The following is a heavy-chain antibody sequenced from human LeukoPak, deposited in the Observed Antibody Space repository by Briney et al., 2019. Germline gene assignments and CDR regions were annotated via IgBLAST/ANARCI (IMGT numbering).Heavy chain of an antibody. CDR2: IIPILGIS. D-gene: IGHD1-26*01. CDR3: ARSLAGGSYAFDY. Sequence: GSSVKVSCKASGGTFSSYAITWVRQAPGHGLEWMGGIIPILGISDYAQQFQGRVTITADKSTSTAYMELDRLRSEDTALHYCARSLAGGSYAFDYWGQGTLVTVSS. J-gene: IGHJ4*02. CDR1: GGTFSSYA. V-gene: IGHV1-69*04.